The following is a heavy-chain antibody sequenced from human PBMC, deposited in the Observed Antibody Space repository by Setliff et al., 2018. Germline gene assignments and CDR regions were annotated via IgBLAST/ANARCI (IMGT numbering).Heavy chain of an antibody. J-gene: IGHJ6*02. V-gene: IGHV4-59*02. CDR2: SYYLGAT. Sequence: PSETLSLTCTVSGGSVNDYYWSWIRRPPGKGLEWIGYSYYLGATKYTPSLKGRVSISVDTAENQVSLKVNSVTAADTGVYYCAKEYVVISFVRNSHQHYGMDVWGQGTAVTVSS. CDR1: GGSVNDYY. CDR3: AKEYVVISFVRNSHQHYGMDV. D-gene: IGHD2-21*01.